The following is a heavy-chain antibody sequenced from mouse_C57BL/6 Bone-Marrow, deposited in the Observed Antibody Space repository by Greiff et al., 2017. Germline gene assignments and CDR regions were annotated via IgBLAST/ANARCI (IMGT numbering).Heavy chain of an antibody. CDR2: IYPGSGST. J-gene: IGHJ1*03. CDR3: ARGGLYDGYYWYFDV. Sequence: VQLKQSGAELVKPGASVKMSCKASGYTFTSYWITWVKQRPGQGLEWIGDIYPGSGSTNYNEKFKSKATLTVDTSSSTAYMQLSSLTSEDSAVYYCARGGLYDGYYWYFDVWGTGTTVTVSS. CDR1: GYTFTSYW. D-gene: IGHD2-3*01. V-gene: IGHV1-55*01.